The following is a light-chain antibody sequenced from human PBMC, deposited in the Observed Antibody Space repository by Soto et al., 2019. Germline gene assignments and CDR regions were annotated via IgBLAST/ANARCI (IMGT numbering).Light chain of an antibody. Sequence: DVQFTQSPSFLSASVGDRVTITCRASQGSSSRLAWYQQNPETAPKLLIYKASSLESGVPSRFSGSGSGTESTLTISSLQHDDFATYYCQQYNSYSWTFGQGTKVDIK. CDR3: QQYNSYSWT. CDR1: QGSSSR. V-gene: IGKV1-5*03. CDR2: KAS. J-gene: IGKJ1*01.